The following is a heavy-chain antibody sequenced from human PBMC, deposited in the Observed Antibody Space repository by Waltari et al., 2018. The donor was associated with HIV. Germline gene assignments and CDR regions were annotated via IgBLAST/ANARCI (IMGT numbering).Heavy chain of an antibody. V-gene: IGHV4-38-2*02. CDR3: ARGIAARRGWFDP. CDR2: IYHSGGT. CDR1: GYSISSGYY. Sequence: QVQLQESGPGLVKPSETLSLTCTVSGYSISSGYYWGWIRQPPGKGLEWIGSIYHSGGTYDNPSLKSRVTRSGDTSKNQFSLKLSAVTAADTAVYYCARGIAARRGWFDPWGQGTLVTVSS. J-gene: IGHJ5*02. D-gene: IGHD6-6*01.